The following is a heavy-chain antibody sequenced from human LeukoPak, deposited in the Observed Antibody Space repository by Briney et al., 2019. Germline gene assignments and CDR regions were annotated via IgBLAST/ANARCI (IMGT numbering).Heavy chain of an antibody. CDR2: IYYSGST. V-gene: IGHV4-30-4*01. J-gene: IGHJ6*02. CDR3: ARAAWYYGMDI. Sequence: SETLSLTCNVSGGSISSGDYYWTWIRQPPGKGLEWIGYIYYSGSTYYNPSLKSRLIMSVDTSKNQFSLNLTSVTAADTAVYYCARAAWYYGMDIWGQGTTVTASS. CDR1: GGSISSGDYY.